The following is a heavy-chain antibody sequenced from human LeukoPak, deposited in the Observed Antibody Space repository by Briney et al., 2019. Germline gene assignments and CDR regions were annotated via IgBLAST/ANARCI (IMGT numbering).Heavy chain of an antibody. Sequence: GGSLRLSCAASGFTFSSYSMNWVRQDPGKGLEWVSSLSRDSKYIYYADSVKGRSTISGDNAKNSVSLQISSLRAEDTAVYYCARSTSETGNDYGGQGTLVTV. D-gene: IGHD3-9*01. CDR1: GFTFSSYS. V-gene: IGHV3-21*01. CDR2: LSRDSKYI. J-gene: IGHJ4*02. CDR3: ARSTSETGNDY.